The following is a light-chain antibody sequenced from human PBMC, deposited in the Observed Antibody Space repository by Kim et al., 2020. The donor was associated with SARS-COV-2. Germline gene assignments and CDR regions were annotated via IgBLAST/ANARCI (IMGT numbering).Light chain of an antibody. CDR3: QQYNNWPGWT. J-gene: IGKJ1*01. CDR2: GAS. CDR1: QSVSSN. V-gene: IGKV3-15*01. Sequence: EIVMTQSPAPLSVSPGERATLSCRASQSVSSNLAWYQQKPGQAPRLLIYGASTRATGIPARFSGSGSGTEFTLTISSLQSEDFAVYYCQQYNNWPGWTFGQGTKVDIK.